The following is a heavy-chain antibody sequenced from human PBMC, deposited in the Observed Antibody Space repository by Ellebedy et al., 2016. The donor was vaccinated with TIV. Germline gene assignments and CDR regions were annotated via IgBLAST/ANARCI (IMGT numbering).Heavy chain of an antibody. J-gene: IGHJ5*02. V-gene: IGHV3-13*01. D-gene: IGHD3-3*01. CDR1: GFTFSSYD. Sequence: PGGSLRLSCAASGFTFSSYDMHWVRQAAGNGLEWVSGIATNGDTYYPGSVKGRFTVSRENAKNSLFLQMNSLRAGDTAVYYCARQLRSKADGQNWFDPWGQGTLVTVSS. CDR3: ARQLRSKADGQNWFDP. CDR2: IATNGDT.